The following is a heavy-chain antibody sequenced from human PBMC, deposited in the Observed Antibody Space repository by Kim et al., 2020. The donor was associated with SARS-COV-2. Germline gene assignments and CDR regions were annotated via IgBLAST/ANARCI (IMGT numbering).Heavy chain of an antibody. V-gene: IGHV3-7*01. CDR2: IKQDGSEK. CDR1: GFTFTTYW. D-gene: IGHD3-10*01. Sequence: GGSLRLSCAASGFTFTTYWMTWVRQAPGKGLEWVATIKQDGSEKYYVDSVKGRFTVSRDNAKNSLYLQMNSLRAEDTAVYYCATMGRGATGSFAYWGQGTLVTVSS. J-gene: IGHJ4*02. CDR3: ATMGRGATGSFAY.